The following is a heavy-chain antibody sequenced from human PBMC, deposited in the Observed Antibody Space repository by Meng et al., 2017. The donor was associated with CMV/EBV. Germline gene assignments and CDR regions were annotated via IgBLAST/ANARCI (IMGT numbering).Heavy chain of an antibody. D-gene: IGHD2-2*01. CDR2: IYYSGST. V-gene: IGHV4-59*01. CDR3: ARGDIVVVPGAHYEEEGRDG. J-gene: IGHJ6*03. CDR1: GGSISSYY. Sequence: SETLSLTCTVSGGSISSYYWSWIRQPPGKGLEWIGYIYYSGSTNYNPSLKSRVTRAVDTSKNQFSLKLSSVTAADTAVYYCARGDIVVVPGAHYEEEGRDGGGKG.